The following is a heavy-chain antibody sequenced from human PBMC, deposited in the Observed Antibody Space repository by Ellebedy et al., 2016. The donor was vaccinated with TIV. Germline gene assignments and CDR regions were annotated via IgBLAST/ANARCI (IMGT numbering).Heavy chain of an antibody. CDR1: GFTFSSHW. CDR2: IKQDGSEI. J-gene: IGHJ2*01. V-gene: IGHV3-7*01. CDR3: ARSYFDL. Sequence: GGSLRLSXAASGFTFSSHWMHWVRQAPGKGLEWVANIKQDGSEIYYVDSVKGRFTMSRDNAKKSLFLQMNSLRAEDTAVYYCARSYFDLWGRGTLVTVSS.